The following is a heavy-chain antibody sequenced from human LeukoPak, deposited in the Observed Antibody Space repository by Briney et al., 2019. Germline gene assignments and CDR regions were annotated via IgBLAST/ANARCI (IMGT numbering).Heavy chain of an antibody. CDR2: IYYSGST. D-gene: IGHD6-19*01. CDR1: GGSISSYY. V-gene: IGHV4-59*01. J-gene: IGHJ4*02. CDR3: AKDIGQWLTHQYFDY. Sequence: PSETLSLTCTVSGGSISSYYWSWIRQPPGKGLEWIGYIYYSGSTNYNPSLKSRVTISVDTSKNQFSLKLSSVTAADTALYYCAKDIGQWLTHQYFDYWGQGTLVTVSS.